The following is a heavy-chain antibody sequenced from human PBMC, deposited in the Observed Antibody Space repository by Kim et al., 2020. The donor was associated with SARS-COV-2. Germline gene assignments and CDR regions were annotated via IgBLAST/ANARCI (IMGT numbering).Heavy chain of an antibody. V-gene: IGHV1-3*01. Sequence: KYSQKFQGRVTITRDTSASTAYMELSSLRSEDTAVYYCARYGSSSTFDYWGQGTLVTVSS. D-gene: IGHD6-13*01. J-gene: IGHJ4*02. CDR3: ARYGSSSTFDY.